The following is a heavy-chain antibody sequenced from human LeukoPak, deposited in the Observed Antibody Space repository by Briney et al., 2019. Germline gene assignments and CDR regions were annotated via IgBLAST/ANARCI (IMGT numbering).Heavy chain of an antibody. D-gene: IGHD3-10*01. Sequence: GGSLRLSCAASGFTFSSYAMHWVRQAPGKGLEWVAVISYDGSNKYYADSVKGRFTISRDNSKNTLYLQMNSLRAEDTAVYYCARDSLVRGVPRFDYWGQGTLVTVSS. V-gene: IGHV3-30-3*01. J-gene: IGHJ4*02. CDR3: ARDSLVRGVPRFDY. CDR2: ISYDGSNK. CDR1: GFTFSSYA.